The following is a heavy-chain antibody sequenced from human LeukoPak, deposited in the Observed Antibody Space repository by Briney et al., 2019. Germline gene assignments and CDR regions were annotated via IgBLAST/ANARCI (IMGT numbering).Heavy chain of an antibody. Sequence: SETLSLTCTVSGGAISSSNAYWGWIRQPPGKGLEWIGSIYYSKNTYYNPSLKSRVTISADTSKNQFSLKLRSVTPADTAMYYCAREPCRGGSCRLVGDWGQGTTVTVSS. CDR2: IYYSKNT. V-gene: IGHV4-39*07. CDR1: GGAISSSNAY. J-gene: IGHJ6*02. CDR3: AREPCRGGSCRLVGD. D-gene: IGHD2-15*01.